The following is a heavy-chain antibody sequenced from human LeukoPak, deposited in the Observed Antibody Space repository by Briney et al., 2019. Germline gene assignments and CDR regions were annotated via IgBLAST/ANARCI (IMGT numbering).Heavy chain of an antibody. J-gene: IGHJ4*02. CDR1: GFTLSSYS. V-gene: IGHV3-48*01. CDR2: ISSSSSTI. Sequence: PGGSLRLSCAASGFTLSSYSMNWVRQAPGKGLEWVSYISSSSSTIYYADSVKGRFTISRDNAKNSLYLQMNSLRAEDTAVYYCARDLGYCSGGSCYPFDYWGQGTLVTVSS. CDR3: ARDLGYCSGGSCYPFDY. D-gene: IGHD2-15*01.